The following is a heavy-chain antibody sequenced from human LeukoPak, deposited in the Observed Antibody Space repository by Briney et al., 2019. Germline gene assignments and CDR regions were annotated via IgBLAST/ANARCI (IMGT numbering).Heavy chain of an antibody. V-gene: IGHV1-8*03. D-gene: IGHD2-15*01. CDR2: MNPNSGNT. CDR1: GYTFTGYD. J-gene: IGHJ5*02. Sequence: ASVKVSCKASGYTFTGYDINWVRQATGQGLEWMGWMNPNSGNTGYAQKFQGRVTITRNTSISTAYMELSSLRSEDTAVYYCARAYPVYCSGGSCYLGANWLDPWGQGTLVTVSS. CDR3: ARAYPVYCSGGSCYLGANWLDP.